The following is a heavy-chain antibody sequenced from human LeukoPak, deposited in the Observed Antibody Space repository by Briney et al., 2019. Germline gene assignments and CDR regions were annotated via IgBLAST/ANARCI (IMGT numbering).Heavy chain of an antibody. J-gene: IGHJ4*02. D-gene: IGHD3-3*01. CDR1: GFTFSSYS. V-gene: IGHV3-21*01. Sequence: GGSLRLSCAASGFTFSSYSMNWVRQAPGKGLEWVSSISSSSSYIYYADSVKGRFTISRDNAKNSLYLQMNSLRAEDTAVYYCARMYDFWSGHRYFDYWGQGTLVTVSS. CDR3: ARMYDFWSGHRYFDY. CDR2: ISSSSSYI.